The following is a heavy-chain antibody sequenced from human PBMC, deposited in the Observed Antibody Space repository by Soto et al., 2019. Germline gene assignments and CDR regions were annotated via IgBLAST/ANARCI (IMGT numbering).Heavy chain of an antibody. V-gene: IGHV3-7*01. J-gene: IGHJ5*02. CDR2: IKEDGSDK. CDR3: VGVSLAGS. CDR1: GFHFSSYW. Sequence: EVPLVDSGGGLVQPGGSLRLSCVASGFHFSSYWMSWVRQAPGKGLEWVANIKEDGSDKYYVDSVKGRFTISRDNAKNSLYLQMNSLRVEDTAVYYCVGVSLAGSWGQGTLVTVSS. D-gene: IGHD6-19*01.